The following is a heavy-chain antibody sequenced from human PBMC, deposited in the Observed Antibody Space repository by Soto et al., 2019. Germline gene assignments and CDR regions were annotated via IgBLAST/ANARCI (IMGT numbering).Heavy chain of an antibody. CDR1: GFTFSSYA. D-gene: IGHD3-16*02. Sequence: GGSLRLSFAASGFTFSSYAMSWVRQAPGKGLEWVSAISGSVGSTYYEDSVKGRFTISSDNSKNTVYLQMTTLRAKDTAVYYCAKDFGDYDYIWGSYRQAFWGQGTLVTVSS. CDR2: ISGSVGST. J-gene: IGHJ4*02. V-gene: IGHV3-23*01. CDR3: AKDFGDYDYIWGSYRQAF.